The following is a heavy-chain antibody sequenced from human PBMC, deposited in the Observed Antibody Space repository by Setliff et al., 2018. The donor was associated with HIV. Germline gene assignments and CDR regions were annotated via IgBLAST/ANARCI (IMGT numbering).Heavy chain of an antibody. CDR3: AHSLYCSSSNCSGLLFDY. V-gene: IGHV2-5*02. J-gene: IGHJ4*02. D-gene: IGHD2-2*01. Sequence: SGPTLVNPTQTLTLTCAFSGFSLTTSAVGVGWIRQPPGKALEWLALIYWDDDKRYRSSLKSRLTITKDTSKDQVVLTMTNMDPVDTATYYCAHSLYCSSSNCSGLLFDYWGQGTLVTVSS. CDR2: IYWDDDK. CDR1: GFSLTTSAVG.